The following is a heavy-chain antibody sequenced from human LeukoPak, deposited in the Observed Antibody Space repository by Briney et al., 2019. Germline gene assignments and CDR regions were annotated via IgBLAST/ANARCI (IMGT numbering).Heavy chain of an antibody. V-gene: IGHV3-23*01. CDR1: GFTFSSFA. CDR2: ISGSGGST. D-gene: IGHD2-2*03. J-gene: IGHJ4*02. CDR3: AKRTSGFCSSTSCYGHDF. Sequence: GGSLRLSCATSGFTFSSFAMTWVRQAPGNGLEWVSAISGSGGSTYYADSVEGRFTISRDNSKNTLYLQMSSLRAEDTAVYYCAKRTSGFCSSTSCYGHDFWGQGTLVTVSS.